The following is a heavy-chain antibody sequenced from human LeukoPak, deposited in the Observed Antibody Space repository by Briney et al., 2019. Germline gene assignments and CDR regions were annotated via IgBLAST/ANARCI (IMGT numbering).Heavy chain of an antibody. J-gene: IGHJ6*02. Sequence: GGSLRLSCAASGFTFNRCGMHWVRQAPGMGLEWVAVIVYDGSHQYYTDSVKGRFTISRDNSRNTVFLQMDSLRAEDTGVYYCVKGSGTNDYGMDTWGQGTTVTVPS. V-gene: IGHV3-30*18. CDR3: VKGSGTNDYGMDT. D-gene: IGHD3-10*01. CDR1: GFTFNRCG. CDR2: IVYDGSHQ.